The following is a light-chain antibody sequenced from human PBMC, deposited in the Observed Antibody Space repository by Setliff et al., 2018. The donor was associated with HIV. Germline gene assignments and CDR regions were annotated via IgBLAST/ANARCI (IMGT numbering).Light chain of an antibody. CDR1: SSDVGGYKS. CDR2: EVS. V-gene: IGLV2-14*01. Sequence: QSALAQPASVSGSPGQSITISCTGTSSDVGGYKSVSWYQQHPGKAPNLMIYEVSNRPSGVSNRFSGSKSGNTASLTISGLQAEDEADYYCSSYTSSSTYVFGTGTKV. CDR3: SSYTSSSTYV. J-gene: IGLJ1*01.